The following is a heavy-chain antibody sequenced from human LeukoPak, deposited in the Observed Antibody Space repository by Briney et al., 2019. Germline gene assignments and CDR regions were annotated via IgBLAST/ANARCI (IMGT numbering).Heavy chain of an antibody. J-gene: IGHJ4*02. D-gene: IGHD2-8*02. CDR3: ASYLYWWSDLGY. CDR2: IRNTGSNK. V-gene: IGHV3-30*02. Sequence: GGSLRLSCAASGFIFSSYGMHWVRQAPGKGLEWVAFIRNTGSNKYYGDSVKGRFTISRDNSKNTLYLQVKSLRPEDTAVYYCASYLYWWSDLGYWGQGTLVTVSS. CDR1: GFIFSSYG.